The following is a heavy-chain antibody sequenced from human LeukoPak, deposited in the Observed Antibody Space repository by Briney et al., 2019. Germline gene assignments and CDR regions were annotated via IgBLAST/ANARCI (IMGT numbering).Heavy chain of an antibody. CDR3: ATGPATSFDN. J-gene: IGHJ4*02. CDR1: GFTFSSYE. Sequence: GGSLRLSCAASGFTFSSYEMNWVRQAPGKGLEWVSYISSSTTTIYYAESVRGRFTISRDNAKNSAYLQMNSLRAEDTAVYYCATGPATSFDNWGQGTLGTVSS. CDR2: ISSSTTTI. V-gene: IGHV3-48*03.